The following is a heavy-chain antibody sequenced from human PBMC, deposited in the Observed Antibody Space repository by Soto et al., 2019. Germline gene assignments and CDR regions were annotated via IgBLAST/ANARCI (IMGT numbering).Heavy chain of an antibody. D-gene: IGHD3-3*01. Sequence: EVQLLESGGDLIQPGGSLRLSCAASGFTFSSYAMSWVRQAPRKGLEWVSGISNSGSGTYYADSVKGGFTISRDNSKNTLYLQMNSLRAEDTAIYYCVKDFHYDFWSSFYGEGYWDQGTLVTVSS. CDR3: VKDFHYDFWSSFYGEGY. V-gene: IGHV3-23*01. CDR1: GFTFSSYA. CDR2: ISNSGSGT. J-gene: IGHJ4*02.